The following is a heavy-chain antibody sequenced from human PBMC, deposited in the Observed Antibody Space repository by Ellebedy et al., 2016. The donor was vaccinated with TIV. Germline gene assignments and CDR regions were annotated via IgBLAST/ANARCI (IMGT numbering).Heavy chain of an antibody. D-gene: IGHD1-26*01. Sequence: AASVKVSCKASGYTFTSHGITWVRQAPGPGLEWMAWISAYNGNTHSLHKFQGRVTMNTDTSTSTAYMELRGLSSDDTAVYYCARTSGTYSGDFDYWGQGTLVTVSS. CDR1: GYTFTSHG. J-gene: IGHJ4*02. CDR2: ISAYNGNT. V-gene: IGHV1-18*04. CDR3: ARTSGTYSGDFDY.